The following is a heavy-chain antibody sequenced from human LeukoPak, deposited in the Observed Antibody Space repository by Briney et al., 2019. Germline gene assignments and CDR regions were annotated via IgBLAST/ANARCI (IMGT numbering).Heavy chain of an antibody. J-gene: IGHJ4*02. CDR3: ATQIGAYSSSWYYFDY. V-gene: IGHV1-2*04. Sequence: ASVKVSCKGSGYTFTGYHMHWVRPAPGQELAWMGCINPNSGGTNYAQKFQGWVTITRDTSISTAYMELSRLRSDDTAVYYCATQIGAYSSSWYYFDYWGQGTLVTVSS. CDR2: INPNSGGT. D-gene: IGHD6-13*01. CDR1: GYTFTGYH.